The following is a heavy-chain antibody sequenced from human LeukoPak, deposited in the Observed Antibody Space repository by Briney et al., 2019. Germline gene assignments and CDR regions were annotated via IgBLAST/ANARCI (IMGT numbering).Heavy chain of an antibody. D-gene: IGHD1-26*01. Sequence: GESLSLSCAASGFTFDGYDMHWVRQAPGKGLEWVSSISWNSSSIGYADSVKGRFTTTRDNAKNSLYLQMNSLSADDTALYYCTKAYHSGRYPQEVDYWGQETLVTVSS. CDR3: TKAYHSGRYPQEVDY. CDR1: GFTFDGYD. CDR2: ISWNSSSI. V-gene: IGHV3-9*01. J-gene: IGHJ4*02.